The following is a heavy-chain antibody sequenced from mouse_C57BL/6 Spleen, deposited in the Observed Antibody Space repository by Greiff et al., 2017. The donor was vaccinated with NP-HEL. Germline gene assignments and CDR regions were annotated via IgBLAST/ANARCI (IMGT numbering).Heavy chain of an antibody. J-gene: IGHJ4*01. CDR2: IDPETGGT. Sequence: QVQLKQSGAELVRPGASVTLSCKASGYTFTDYEMHWVKQTPVHGLEWIGAIDPETGGTAYYQKFKGKAILTAEKSSSTAYIELRSLTSEDSAVYYCARRLGYAMDYWGQGASVTVSS. V-gene: IGHV1-15*01. CDR1: GYTFTDYE. CDR3: ARRLGYAMDY. D-gene: IGHD3-2*02.